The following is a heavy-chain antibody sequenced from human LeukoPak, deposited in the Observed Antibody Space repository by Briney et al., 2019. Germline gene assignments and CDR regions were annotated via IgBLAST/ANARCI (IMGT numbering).Heavy chain of an antibody. Sequence: GESLKISCKGSGYSFTSYWIGWVRQMPGKGLEWMGIIYPGDSDTRYSPSFQGQVTISADKSISTAYLQWSSLKASDTAMYYCARRVGKPAAIDWFDPWGQGTLVTVSS. V-gene: IGHV5-51*01. CDR1: GYSFTSYW. D-gene: IGHD2-2*01. CDR2: IYPGDSDT. J-gene: IGHJ5*02. CDR3: ARRVGKPAAIDWFDP.